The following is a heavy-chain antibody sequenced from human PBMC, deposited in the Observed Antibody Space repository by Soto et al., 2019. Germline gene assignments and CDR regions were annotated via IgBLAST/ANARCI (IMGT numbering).Heavy chain of an antibody. Sequence: QVQLEESGGGLVKPGGSLRLSCAASGFTFSAVYMSWIRQAPNKGLEYISYISSSGTSANYADSVKGRFTISRDNAKNSLYLQMSRLRAEDTAVYYWARDRGAVTGQSFDYWGQGALVTVSS. D-gene: IGHD6-19*01. J-gene: IGHJ4*02. V-gene: IGHV3-11*05. CDR3: ARDRGAVTGQSFDY. CDR1: GFTFSAVY. CDR2: ISSSGTSA.